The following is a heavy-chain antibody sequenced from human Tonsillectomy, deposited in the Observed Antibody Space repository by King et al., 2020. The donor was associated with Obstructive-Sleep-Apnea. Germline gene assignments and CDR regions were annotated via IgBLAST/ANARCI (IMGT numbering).Heavy chain of an antibody. D-gene: IGHD3-9*01. V-gene: IGHV5-51*01. CDR3: ARYAYFGMDV. CDR1: GYIFTKSW. Sequence: QLVQSGAEVKKPGESLKISCRGSGYIFTKSWIGWVRQMSGKGLEWMGVIYPGDSDIRSSPSLQGQVTISVDKSISTAYLHWSSLTASDTAIYYCARYAYFGMDVWGQGTTVTVSS. CDR2: IYPGDSDI. J-gene: IGHJ6*02.